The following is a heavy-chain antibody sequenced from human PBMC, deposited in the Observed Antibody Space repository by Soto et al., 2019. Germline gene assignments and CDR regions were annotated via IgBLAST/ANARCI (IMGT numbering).Heavy chain of an antibody. J-gene: IGHJ5*02. Sequence: GGSLRLSCAASGFIFSHAWFHWVRQPPGKGLELVGRVKNNGGATDYAPSVKGRFTISRDDSKDMVYLQMSSLRTEDTAIYYCAADLGPAYDSNNRLAPWGQGTLVTVSS. V-gene: IGHV3-15*07. D-gene: IGHD1-1*01. CDR1: GFIFSHAW. CDR2: VKNNGGAT. CDR3: AADLGPAYDSNNRLAP.